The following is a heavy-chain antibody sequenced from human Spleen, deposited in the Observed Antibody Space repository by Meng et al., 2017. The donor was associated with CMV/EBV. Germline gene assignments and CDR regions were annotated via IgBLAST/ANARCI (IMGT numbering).Heavy chain of an antibody. J-gene: IGHJ4*02. D-gene: IGHD2-21*01. V-gene: IGHV1-18*01. CDR3: ARDPYSRVGIDY. CDR1: GYALTSCA. CDR2: ISAYHTPP. Sequence: CEASGYALTSCAIAWVRQAPGRVLEWMGWISAYHTPPPYSPSFQRQDTLTTDTPTTTVYMELRSLRSDDTAVYYYARDPYSRVGIDYWGQGTLVTVSS.